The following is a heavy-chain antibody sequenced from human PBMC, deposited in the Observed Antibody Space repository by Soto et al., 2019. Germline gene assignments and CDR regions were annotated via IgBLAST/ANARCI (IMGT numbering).Heavy chain of an antibody. D-gene: IGHD3-3*01. CDR1: GGSISSGGYY. V-gene: IGHV4-31*03. CDR2: IYYSGST. J-gene: IGHJ4*02. Sequence: QVQLQESGPGLVKPSQTLSLTCTVSGGSISSGGYYWSWIRQHPGKGLEWIGYIYYSGSTYYNPXLXXRVXXXXXXXXXXXSLKLSSVTAADTAVYYCARVAPGFWSGYLGYWGQGTLVTVSS. CDR3: ARVAPGFWSGYLGY.